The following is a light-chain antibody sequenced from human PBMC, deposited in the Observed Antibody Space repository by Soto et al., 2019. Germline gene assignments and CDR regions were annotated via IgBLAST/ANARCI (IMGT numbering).Light chain of an antibody. CDR2: DVS. J-gene: IGLJ1*01. CDR3: RSYAGSYSHV. CDR1: SSDVGGYNY. Sequence: QSALTQPRSVSGSPGQSVTISCTGTSSDVGGYNYVSWYQQHPGKAPKLMIYDVSKRPSGVPDRFSGSKSGNTASLTISGLQTEYEPDYSRRSYAGSYSHVFSTGT. V-gene: IGLV2-11*01.